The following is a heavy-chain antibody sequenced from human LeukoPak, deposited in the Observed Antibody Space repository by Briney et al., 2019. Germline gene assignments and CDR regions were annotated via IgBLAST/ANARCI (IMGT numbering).Heavy chain of an antibody. CDR3: AGPYSSGWYGPEAFDI. V-gene: IGHV3-23*01. J-gene: IGHJ3*02. CDR1: GFTFSSYA. D-gene: IGHD6-19*01. Sequence: PGGSLRLSCAASGFTFSSYAMSWVRQAPGKGLEWVSAISGSGGSTYYADSVKGRFTISRDNSKNTLYLQMNSLRAEDTAVYYCAGPYSSGWYGPEAFDIWGQGTMVTVSS. CDR2: ISGSGGST.